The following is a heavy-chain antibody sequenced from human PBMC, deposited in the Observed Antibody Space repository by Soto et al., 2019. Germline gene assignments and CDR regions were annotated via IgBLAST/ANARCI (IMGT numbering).Heavy chain of an antibody. V-gene: IGHV3-9*01. J-gene: IGHJ6*02. CDR2: ISWDSGTV. CDR1: GFTFDDYA. CDR3: AKGQSSIYYGSRHDYYGMDV. Sequence: EVKLVESGGGLVQPGRSLRLSCAASGFTFDDYAMHWVRQAPGTGLEWVSGISWDSGTVDYADSVKGRFTISRDNAKNSLYLRMNSLRVEDTALYDGAKGQSSIYYGSRHDYYGMDVWGQGTTVTCSS. D-gene: IGHD3-22*01.